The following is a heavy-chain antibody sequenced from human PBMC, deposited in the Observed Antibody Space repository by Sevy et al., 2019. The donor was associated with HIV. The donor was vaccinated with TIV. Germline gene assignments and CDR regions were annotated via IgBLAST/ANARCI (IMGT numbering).Heavy chain of an antibody. J-gene: IGHJ4*02. CDR3: ARGGGVITMIVAEPYYFDY. CDR2: IYYSGST. CDR1: GGSISSYY. D-gene: IGHD3-22*01. Sequence: SETLSLTCTVSGGSISSYYWSWIRQPPGKGLEWIGYIYYSGSTNYNPSLKSRVTISVDTSKNQFSLKLSLVTAADTAVYYCARGGGVITMIVAEPYYFDYWGQGTLVTVSS. V-gene: IGHV4-59*01.